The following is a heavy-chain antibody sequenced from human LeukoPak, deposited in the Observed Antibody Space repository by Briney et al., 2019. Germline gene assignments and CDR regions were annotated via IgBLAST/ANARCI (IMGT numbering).Heavy chain of an antibody. CDR2: IYSGGST. V-gene: IGHV3-53*01. D-gene: IGHD3-10*01. Sequence: PGGSLRLSCAASGFTVSSNYMSWVRQAPGKGLEWVSVIYSGGSTYYADSVKGRFTISRDNSKNTLYLQMNSLRAEDTAVYYCAKDLVWFGELYFDYWGQGTLVTVSS. CDR3: AKDLVWFGELYFDY. CDR1: GFTVSSNY. J-gene: IGHJ4*02.